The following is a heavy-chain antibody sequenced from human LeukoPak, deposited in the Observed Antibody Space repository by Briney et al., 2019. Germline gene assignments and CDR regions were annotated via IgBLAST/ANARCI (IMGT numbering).Heavy chain of an antibody. V-gene: IGHV3-48*03. J-gene: IGHJ4*02. D-gene: IGHD3-9*01. Sequence: GGSLRLSCAASGFTFSSYEMNWVRQAPGKGLEWVSYISSSGSTIYYADSVKGRFTISRDNAKNSLYLQVNSLRAEDTAVYYCARGASYYDILTGSRFDYWGQGTLVTVSS. CDR1: GFTFSSYE. CDR2: ISSSGSTI. CDR3: ARGASYYDILTGSRFDY.